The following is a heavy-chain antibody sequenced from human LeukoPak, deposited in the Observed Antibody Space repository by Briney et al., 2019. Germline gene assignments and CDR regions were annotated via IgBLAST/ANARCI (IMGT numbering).Heavy chain of an antibody. CDR1: GFTFSSYA. D-gene: IGHD6-19*01. J-gene: IGHJ3*02. CDR2: ISYDGSNK. Sequence: QTGGSLRLSCAASGFTFSSYAMHWVRQAPGKGLEWVAVISYDGSNKYYADSVKGRFTISRDNSKNTLYLQMNSLRAEDTAVYYCARDMYSSGWYAFDIWGQGTMVTVSS. CDR3: ARDMYSSGWYAFDI. V-gene: IGHV3-30*04.